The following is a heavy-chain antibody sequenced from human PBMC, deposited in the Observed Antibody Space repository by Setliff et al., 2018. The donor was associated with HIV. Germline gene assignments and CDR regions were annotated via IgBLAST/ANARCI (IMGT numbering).Heavy chain of an antibody. D-gene: IGHD5-12*01. J-gene: IGHJ6*03. Sequence: GGSLRLSCEASGFTVSSSYMAWVRQAPGKGLEWVSTIYSDGSTYHRDSVKGRFTLSRDNSKNTVYLQMNSLRAEDTAVYYCARERWLRSHYYYYMDVWGKGTTVTVSS. CDR3: ARERWLRSHYYYYMDV. CDR2: IYSDGST. CDR1: GFTVSSSY. V-gene: IGHV3-53*01.